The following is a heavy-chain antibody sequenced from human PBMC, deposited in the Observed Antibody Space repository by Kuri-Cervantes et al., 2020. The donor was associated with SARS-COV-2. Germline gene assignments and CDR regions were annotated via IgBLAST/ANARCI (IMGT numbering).Heavy chain of an antibody. Sequence: GESLKISCAASGFTFSSYDMHWVRQATGKGLEWVSAIGTAGDTYYPGSVKGRFTISRENAKNSLYLQMNSLRAEDTAVYYCAADSEDPPNFGVVIKFVNYYGMDVWGQGTTVTVSS. CDR1: GFTFSSYD. V-gene: IGHV3-13*01. CDR3: AADSEDPPNFGVVIKFVNYYGMDV. D-gene: IGHD3-3*01. J-gene: IGHJ6*02. CDR2: IGTAGDT.